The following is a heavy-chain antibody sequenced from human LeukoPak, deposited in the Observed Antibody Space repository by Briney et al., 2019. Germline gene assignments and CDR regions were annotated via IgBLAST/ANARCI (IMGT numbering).Heavy chain of an antibody. D-gene: IGHD3-10*01. CDR1: GGSFSGCY. CDR3: ARVGDYYGSGSYPAAFDY. J-gene: IGHJ4*02. Sequence: SETLSLTCAVYGGSFSGCYWSWIRQPPGKGLEWIGEINHSGSTNYNPSLKSRVTISVDTSKNQFSLKLSSVTAADTAVYYCARVGDYYGSGSYPAAFDYWGQGTLVTVSS. CDR2: INHSGST. V-gene: IGHV4-34*01.